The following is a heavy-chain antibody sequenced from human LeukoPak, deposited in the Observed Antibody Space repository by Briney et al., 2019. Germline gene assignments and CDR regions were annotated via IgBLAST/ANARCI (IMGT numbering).Heavy chain of an antibody. V-gene: IGHV1-2*02. CDR2: INPNSAGT. Sequence: ASVKVSCKASGYTFTGYYMHWVRQAPGQGLEWMGWINPNSAGTNYAQKFQGRVTMTRDTSISTAYMELSRLRSDDTAVYYCARGASGYDYSLGGYGMDVWGQGTTVTVSS. D-gene: IGHD5-12*01. CDR1: GYTFTGYY. J-gene: IGHJ6*02. CDR3: ARGASGYDYSLGGYGMDV.